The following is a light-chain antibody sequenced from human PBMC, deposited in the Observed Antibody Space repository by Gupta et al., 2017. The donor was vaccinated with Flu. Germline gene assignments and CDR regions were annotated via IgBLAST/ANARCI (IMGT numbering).Light chain of an antibody. CDR1: QGISSF. V-gene: IGKV1-39*01. CDR3: QQSDSVPLT. J-gene: IGKJ4*01. CDR2: AAT. Sequence: DIQMTQSPSSLSASVGDRVTITCRASQGISSFLNWYQQKPGKAPKVLIYAATGLQSGVPSRFSGSGSGTDFTLTIDRLQPEDFASYYCQQSDSVPLTFGGGTKVEIK.